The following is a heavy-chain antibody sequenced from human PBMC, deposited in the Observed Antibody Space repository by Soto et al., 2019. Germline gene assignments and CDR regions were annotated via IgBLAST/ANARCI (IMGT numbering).Heavy chain of an antibody. CDR3: AREHTAYDRYYFDF. CDR1: GGSISSSSSY. J-gene: IGHJ4*02. Sequence: PSETLSLTCTVSGGSISSSSSYWGWIRQPPGKGLEWIGSINYSGSTYYNPSLKSRITISVDTSKNQFSLTLTSVTAADTAVNYCAREHTAYDRYYFDFWGQGSLVTVSS. CDR2: INYSGST. D-gene: IGHD5-12*01. V-gene: IGHV4-39*02.